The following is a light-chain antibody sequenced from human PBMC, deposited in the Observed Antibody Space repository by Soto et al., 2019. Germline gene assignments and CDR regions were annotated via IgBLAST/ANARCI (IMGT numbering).Light chain of an antibody. CDR3: QQYGSAPWA. CDR1: QSVSSNH. J-gene: IGKJ1*01. CDR2: SAS. V-gene: IGKV3-20*01. Sequence: IVLTRSPGTLSLSPGERATLSCRTRQSVSSNHLAWYQQKPGQAPRLLIYSASSRATAIPDRFKGSGSVTDFALTISRLEPEDFAVYYCQQYGSAPWAFGQGTKVEIK.